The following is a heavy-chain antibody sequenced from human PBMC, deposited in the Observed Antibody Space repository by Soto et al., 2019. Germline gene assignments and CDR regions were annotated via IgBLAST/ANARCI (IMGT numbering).Heavy chain of an antibody. V-gene: IGHV5-51*01. CDR2: IYPGDSDT. CDR1: GYSFTSHW. J-gene: IGHJ6*02. Sequence: GESLKISCQASGYSFTSHWIGWVRQMPGKGLEWMGVIYPGDSDTRYSPSFQGQVTISADKSISTAYLQWSSLKASDTAMYYCARAGYYGSGSYKPYYYYYGMDVWGQGTTVTVSS. CDR3: ARAGYYGSGSYKPYYYYYGMDV. D-gene: IGHD3-10*01.